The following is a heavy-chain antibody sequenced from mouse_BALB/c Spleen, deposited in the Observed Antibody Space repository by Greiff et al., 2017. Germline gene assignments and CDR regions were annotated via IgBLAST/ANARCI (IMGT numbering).Heavy chain of an antibody. CDR2: ISSGSSTI. J-gene: IGHJ4*01. Sequence: EVHLVESGGGLVQPGGSRKLSCAASGFTFSSFGMHWVRQAPEKGLEWVAYISSGSSTIYYADTVKGRFTISRDNPKNTLFLQMTSLRSEDTAMYYCARDGYRAMDYWGQGTSVTVSS. CDR1: GFTFSSFG. CDR3: ARDGYRAMDY. V-gene: IGHV5-17*02. D-gene: IGHD2-3*01.